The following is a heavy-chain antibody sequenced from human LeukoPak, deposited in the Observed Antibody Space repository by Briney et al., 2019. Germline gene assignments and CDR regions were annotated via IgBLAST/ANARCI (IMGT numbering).Heavy chain of an antibody. CDR3: ARDQYDTWSRRGNFDS. J-gene: IGHJ4*02. Sequence: GGSLRLSCAASRFTLSTYWMSWVRQAPGKGLGWVAHIKQDGSQEYYVDSVKGRFTISRDSAKNSLYLQMNSLRAEDTAVYYCARDQYDTWSRRGNFDSWGQGTLVIVSS. CDR1: RFTLSTYW. D-gene: IGHD3-3*01. V-gene: IGHV3-7*01. CDR2: IKQDGSQE.